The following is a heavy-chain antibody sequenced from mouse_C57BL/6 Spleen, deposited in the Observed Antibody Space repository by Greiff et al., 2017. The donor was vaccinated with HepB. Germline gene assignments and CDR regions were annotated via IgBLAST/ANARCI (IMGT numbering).Heavy chain of an antibody. CDR1: GYTFTSYW. CDR3: AREPYYGSSYWYFDV. J-gene: IGHJ1*03. D-gene: IGHD1-1*01. CDR2: IDPNSGGT. V-gene: IGHV1-72*01. Sequence: QVQLQQPGAELVKPGASVKLSCKASGYTFTSYWMHWVKQRPGRGLEWIGRIDPNSGGTKYNEKFKSKATLTVDKPSSTAYMQRSSLTSEDSAVYYCAREPYYGSSYWYFDVWGTGTTVTVSS.